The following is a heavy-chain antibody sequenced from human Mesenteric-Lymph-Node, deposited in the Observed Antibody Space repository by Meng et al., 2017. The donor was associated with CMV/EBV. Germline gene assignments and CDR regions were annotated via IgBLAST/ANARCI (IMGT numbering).Heavy chain of an antibody. CDR1: SFSGYY. D-gene: IGHD3-3*01. J-gene: IGHJ4*02. CDR2: INHSGST. CDR3: ARVMYYDFWSGYSGRHYFDY. Sequence: SFSGYYWSWIRQPPGKGLEWIGEINHSGSTNYTPPLKSRVTISVDTSKNQFSLKLSSVTAADTAVYYCARVMYYDFWSGYSGRHYFDYWGQGTLVTVSS. V-gene: IGHV4-34*01.